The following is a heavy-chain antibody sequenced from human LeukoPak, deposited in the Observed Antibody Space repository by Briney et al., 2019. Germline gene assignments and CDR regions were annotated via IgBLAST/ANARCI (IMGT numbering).Heavy chain of an antibody. J-gene: IGHJ4*02. CDR1: GGSISSYY. D-gene: IGHD3-22*01. CDR2: IYYSGST. CDR3: ARASDDSSGYYDY. Sequence: SETLSLTCTVSGGSISSYYWSWIRQPPGKGLEWIGYIYYSGSTNYNPSLKSRVTISVDTSKNQFSLKLSSVTAADTAVYYCARASDDSSGYYDYWGQGTLVTVSS. V-gene: IGHV4-59*01.